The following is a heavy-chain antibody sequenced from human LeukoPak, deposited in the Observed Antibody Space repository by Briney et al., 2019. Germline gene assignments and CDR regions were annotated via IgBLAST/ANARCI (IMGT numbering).Heavy chain of an antibody. Sequence: TSETLSLTCAVYGGSFSGYYWNWIRQPPGKGLEWIGEINHSGSTNYNPSLKSRVTISVDTSKNQFSLKLSSVTAADTAVYYCARRDCSGGSCYSSSYYYYYYYMDVWGKGTTVTVSS. D-gene: IGHD2-15*01. V-gene: IGHV4-34*01. CDR2: INHSGST. J-gene: IGHJ6*03. CDR3: ARRDCSGGSCYSSSYYYYYYYMDV. CDR1: GGSFSGYY.